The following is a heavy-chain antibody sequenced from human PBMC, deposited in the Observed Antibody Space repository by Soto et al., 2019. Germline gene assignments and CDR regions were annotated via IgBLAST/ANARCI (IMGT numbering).Heavy chain of an antibody. CDR3: ASDPVP. Sequence: QVQLQESGPGLVKPSQTLSLTCTVSGGSISRGGYYWSWIRQQPGKGLEWIGYIFNSGTTYYNPSLTSRVTIAADTSKNHFTLKLSSVPAADTAVYYCASDPVPWGQGTLVTVSS. V-gene: IGHV4-31*03. CDR1: GGSISRGGYY. CDR2: IFNSGTT. J-gene: IGHJ5*02.